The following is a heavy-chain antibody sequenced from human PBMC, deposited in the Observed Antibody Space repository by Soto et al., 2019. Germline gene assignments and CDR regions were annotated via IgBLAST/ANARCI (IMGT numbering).Heavy chain of an antibody. Sequence: SETLSLTCTVSGGSISSGRYYWGWIRQPPGKGLEWIGSIYYSGSTYSNPSLKSRVTISVDTSKNQFSLRLSSVTAADTAVHYCARHSDCSGGSCYSEYFAVGNWFDPWGQGTLVTVSS. V-gene: IGHV4-39*01. CDR1: GGSISSGRYY. D-gene: IGHD2-15*01. J-gene: IGHJ5*02. CDR2: IYYSGST. CDR3: ARHSDCSGGSCYSEYFAVGNWFDP.